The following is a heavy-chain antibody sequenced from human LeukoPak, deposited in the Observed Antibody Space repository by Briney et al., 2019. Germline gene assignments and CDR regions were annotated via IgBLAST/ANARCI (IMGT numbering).Heavy chain of an antibody. J-gene: IGHJ4*02. CDR2: IRNKANSYTT. Sequence: GRSLRLSCAASGFTFSDHAMDWVRQAPGKGLEWVGRIRNKANSYTTEYAASVQGRFTVSRDDSKNSLYLQMNSTKTEDTAVYYCTRLVGANDWGQGTLVTVSS. D-gene: IGHD1-26*01. CDR1: GFTFSDHA. V-gene: IGHV3-72*01. CDR3: TRLVGAND.